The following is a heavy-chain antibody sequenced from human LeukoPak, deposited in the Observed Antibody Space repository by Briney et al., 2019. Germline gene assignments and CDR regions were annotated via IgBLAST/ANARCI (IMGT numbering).Heavy chain of an antibody. CDR1: GFTFSSYA. CDR2: ISGSGGST. J-gene: IGHJ4*02. CDR3: AKAGGSGYYNHFDY. V-gene: IGHV3-23*01. D-gene: IGHD3-22*01. Sequence: PGGSLRLSCAASGFTFSSYAMSWVRQAPGRGLEWGSTISGSGGSTYYADSVKGRFTISRDNSKNTLYLLMNSLSAEDTAVYYCAKAGGSGYYNHFDYWGQGTMVTVSS.